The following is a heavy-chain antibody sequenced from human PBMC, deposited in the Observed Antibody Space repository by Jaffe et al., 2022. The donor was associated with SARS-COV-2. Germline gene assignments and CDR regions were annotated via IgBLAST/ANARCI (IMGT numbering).Heavy chain of an antibody. CDR1: GFTFSNYV. J-gene: IGHJ4*02. V-gene: IGHV3-23*04. D-gene: IGHD2-2*02. CDR2: ISGSDDST. Sequence: EVQLVESGGGLVQPGGSLRLSCAASGFTFSNYVMSWVRQAPGKGLEWVSAISGSDDSTYYADSVKGRFTISRDNSKNTLYLQMNSLRVEDTAVYYCAPLGYCSSTSCDSRDYWGQGTLVTVSS. CDR3: APLGYCSSTSCDSRDY.